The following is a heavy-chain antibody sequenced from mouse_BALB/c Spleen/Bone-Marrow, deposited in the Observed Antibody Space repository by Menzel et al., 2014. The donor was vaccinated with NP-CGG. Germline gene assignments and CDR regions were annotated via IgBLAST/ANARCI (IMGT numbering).Heavy chain of an antibody. V-gene: IGHV1-31*01. J-gene: IGHJ4*01. CDR2: INPYNGAT. Sequence: VQLQQSGPELVKPGASVKISCKASGYSFTGYYMHWVKQSHVKSLEWIGRINPYNGATSYNQNFKVKASLTVDKSSSTAYTELHSLTSEDSAVYYCAKNYRYDGALDYWGQGTSVTVSS. CDR3: AKNYRYDGALDY. D-gene: IGHD2-14*01. CDR1: GYSFTGYY.